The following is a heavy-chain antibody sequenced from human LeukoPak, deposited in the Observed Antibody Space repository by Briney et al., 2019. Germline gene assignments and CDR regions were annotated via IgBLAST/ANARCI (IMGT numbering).Heavy chain of an antibody. CDR3: ARGGWFGELLVFDY. J-gene: IGHJ4*02. Sequence: SQTPSLTCAISGDSVSINSADWTWIRQSPSRGLEWLGRTYYRSKWYNDYAVSVKSRITINPDTSKNQFSLQLNSVTPEDTAVYYCARGGWFGELLVFDYWGQGTLVTVSS. CDR2: TYYRSKWYN. CDR1: GDSVSINSAD. D-gene: IGHD3-10*01. V-gene: IGHV6-1*01.